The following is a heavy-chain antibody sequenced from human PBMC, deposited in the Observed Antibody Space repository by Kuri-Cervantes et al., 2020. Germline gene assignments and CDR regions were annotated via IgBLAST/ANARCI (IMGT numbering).Heavy chain of an antibody. V-gene: IGHV3-33*08. CDR1: GFTFSSFG. D-gene: IGHD6-19*01. J-gene: IGHJ5*02. Sequence: GESLKISCAASGFTFSSFGMHWVRQAPGKGLEWVAVIWYDGSNKYYADSVKGRSTISRDNSKNTLYLQMNSLRAEDTAVYYCARGTGIAVAGIIFSWGQGTLVTVSS. CDR2: IWYDGSNK. CDR3: ARGTGIAVAGIIFS.